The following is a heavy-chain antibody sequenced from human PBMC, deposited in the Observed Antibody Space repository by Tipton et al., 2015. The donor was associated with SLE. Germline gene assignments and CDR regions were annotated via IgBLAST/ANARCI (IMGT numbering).Heavy chain of an antibody. Sequence: TLSLTCIVSGGSISSYYWSWIRQPPGKGLEWIGYIYYSGSTYYNPSLKSRVTISVDTSKNQFSLKLSSVTAADTAVYYCARAYSGYTTNWFGPWGQGTTVTVSS. J-gene: IGHJ5*02. CDR3: ARAYSGYTTNWFGP. CDR1: GGSISSYY. V-gene: IGHV4-59*01. D-gene: IGHD5-12*01. CDR2: IYYSGST.